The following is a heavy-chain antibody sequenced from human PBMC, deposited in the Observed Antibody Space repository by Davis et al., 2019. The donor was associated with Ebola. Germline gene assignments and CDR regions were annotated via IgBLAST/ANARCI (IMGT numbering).Heavy chain of an antibody. CDR3: ARDRGVIGSYYYYYGMDV. J-gene: IGHJ6*02. D-gene: IGHD2-21*01. V-gene: IGHV1-69*13. CDR1: AGTFSSYA. Sequence: SVKVSCKASAGTFSSYAISWVRQAPGQGLEWMGGIIPIFGTANYAQKFQGRVTITADESTSKAYMGLSSLRSEDTAVYYCARDRGVIGSYYYYYGMDVWGQGTTVTVSS. CDR2: IIPIFGTA.